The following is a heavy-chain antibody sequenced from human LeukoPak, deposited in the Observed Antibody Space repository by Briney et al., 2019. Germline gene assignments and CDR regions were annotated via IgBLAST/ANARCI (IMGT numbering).Heavy chain of an antibody. Sequence: ETLSLTCAVSGGSISSSNWWSWVRQPPGKGLEWVSGISYSGGSTYYADSVKGRFTISRDNSKNTLYLQMNSLRAEDTAIYYCAKGSYWGQGTLVTVSS. CDR3: AKGSY. J-gene: IGHJ4*02. CDR1: GGSISSSN. V-gene: IGHV3-23*01. CDR2: ISYSGGST.